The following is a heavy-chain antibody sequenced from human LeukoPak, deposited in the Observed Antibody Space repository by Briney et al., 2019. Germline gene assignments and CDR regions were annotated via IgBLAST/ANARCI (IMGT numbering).Heavy chain of an antibody. D-gene: IGHD3-3*01. J-gene: IGHJ4*02. Sequence: GGSLRLSCAASGFTFSSYWMHWVRQAPGKGLVWVSRINSDGSSTSYADSVKGRFTISRDTANNTLYLQMNSLTAEDTAVYYCAHTIFGVVTPFDYWGQGTLVTVSS. CDR3: AHTIFGVVTPFDY. V-gene: IGHV3-74*01. CDR1: GFTFSSYW. CDR2: INSDGSST.